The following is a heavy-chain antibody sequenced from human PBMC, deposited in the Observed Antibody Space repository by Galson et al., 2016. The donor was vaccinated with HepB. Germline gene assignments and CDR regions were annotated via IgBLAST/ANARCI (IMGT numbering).Heavy chain of an antibody. Sequence: SLRLSCAASGFTFSSYAMHWVRQAPGKGLEWVAAISFDGSNAYYADSVKGRFTISRDNSKNTLYLQMSSLRAEDTAIYYCAGVWSAGSAAHRFWGQGTLVTVSS. CDR3: AGVWSAGSAAHRF. V-gene: IGHV3-30-3*01. CDR1: GFTFSSYA. J-gene: IGHJ4*02. CDR2: ISFDGSNA. D-gene: IGHD2-15*01.